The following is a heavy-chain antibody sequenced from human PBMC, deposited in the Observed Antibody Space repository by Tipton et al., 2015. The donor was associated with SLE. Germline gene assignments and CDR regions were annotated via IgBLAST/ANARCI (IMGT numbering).Heavy chain of an antibody. J-gene: IGHJ4*02. CDR2: INPSGGST. CDR1: GHMFTNYY. V-gene: IGHV1-46*01. CDR3: AKDEGRFYGSGSYTLLDY. D-gene: IGHD3-10*01. Sequence: QSGAEVKKPGASVKVSCKASGHMFTNYYMHWVRQAPGQGLEWMGIINPSGGSTSYAQKFQGRVTITADKSTSTAYMELNSLRAEDTAVYYCAKDEGRFYGSGSYTLLDYWGQGTLVTVSS.